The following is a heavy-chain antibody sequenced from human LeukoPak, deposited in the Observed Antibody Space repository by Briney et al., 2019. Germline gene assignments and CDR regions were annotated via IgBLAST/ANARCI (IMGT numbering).Heavy chain of an antibody. D-gene: IGHD1-14*01. CDR2: IIPIFGTA. CDR1: GYTFTSFD. V-gene: IGHV1-69*13. CDR3: ASPARGVTTPWDY. J-gene: IGHJ4*02. Sequence: GASVKVSCKASGYTFTSFDMNWVRQATGQGLEWMGGIIPIFGTANYAQKFQGRVTITADESTSTAYMELSSLRSEDTAVYYCASPARGVTTPWDYWGQGTLVTVSS.